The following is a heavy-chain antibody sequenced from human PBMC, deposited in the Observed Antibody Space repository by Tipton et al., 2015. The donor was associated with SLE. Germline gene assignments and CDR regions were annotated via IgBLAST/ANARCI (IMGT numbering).Heavy chain of an antibody. D-gene: IGHD3-16*01. CDR1: GFTFSSYT. CDR3: ALPRDSIGAYKPFNH. Sequence: GSLRLSCAASGFTFSSYTMTWVRQAPGKGLEWVSSITGGSDGTTYADSVKGRFTISRDNSQNTLYLQMNSLRAEDTAVYYCALPRDSIGAYKPFNHWGQGTLVTVSS. J-gene: IGHJ4*02. CDR2: ITGGSDGT. V-gene: IGHV3-23*01.